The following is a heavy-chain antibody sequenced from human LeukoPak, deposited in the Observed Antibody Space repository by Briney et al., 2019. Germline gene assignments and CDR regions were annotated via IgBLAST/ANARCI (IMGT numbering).Heavy chain of an antibody. Sequence: NPGGSLRLSCAASGFTFSSYTMNWVRQAPGKGLEWVSSISSSSRSIFYTDSVRGRFTTSRDNAKNSLCLQMNSLRAEDTAVYYCARTHGTLTGTGFDYWGQGTLVTVSS. CDR2: ISSSSRSI. CDR3: ARTHGTLTGTGFDY. CDR1: GFTFSSYT. J-gene: IGHJ4*02. V-gene: IGHV3-21*01. D-gene: IGHD1-20*01.